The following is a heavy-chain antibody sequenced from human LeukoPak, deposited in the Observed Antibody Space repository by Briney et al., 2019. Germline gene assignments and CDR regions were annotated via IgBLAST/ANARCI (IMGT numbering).Heavy chain of an antibody. D-gene: IGHD5-12*01. CDR3: ARDTRPYDSNYYGMDV. Sequence: PGRSLRLSCAASGFTFSSYGMHWVRQAPGKGLEWVAVIWYDGSNKYYADSVKGRFTISRDNSKNTLYLQMNSLRAEDTAVYYCARDTRPYDSNYYGMDVWGQGTTVTVSS. CDR2: IWYDGSNK. J-gene: IGHJ6*02. CDR1: GFTFSSYG. V-gene: IGHV3-33*01.